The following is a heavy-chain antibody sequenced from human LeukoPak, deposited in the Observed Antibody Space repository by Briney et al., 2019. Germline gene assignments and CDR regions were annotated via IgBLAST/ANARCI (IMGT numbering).Heavy chain of an antibody. J-gene: IGHJ3*02. CDR1: GGSFSGYH. CDR3: ARRLLWFGDRRDAFDI. V-gene: IGHV4-34*01. Sequence: PSETLSLTCAVYGGSFSGYHWSWIRQPPGKGLEWIGEINHSGSTNYNPSLKSRVTISVDTSKNQFSLKLSSVTAADTAVYYCARRLLWFGDRRDAFDIWGQGTMVTVSS. D-gene: IGHD3-10*01. CDR2: INHSGST.